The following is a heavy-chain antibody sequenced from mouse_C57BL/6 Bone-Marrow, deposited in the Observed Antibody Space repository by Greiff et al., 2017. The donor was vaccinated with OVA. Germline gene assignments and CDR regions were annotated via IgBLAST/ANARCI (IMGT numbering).Heavy chain of an antibody. CDR1: GFTFSSFG. Sequence: EVQLVESGGGLVQPGGSRKLSCAASGFTFSSFGMHWVRQAPEKGLEWVAYISSGSSTIYYADTVKGRFTISRDNPKNTLFLQMTTLRSEDTAMYYCARFYGSGYFDYWGQGTPLTVSS. CDR3: ARFYGSGYFDY. D-gene: IGHD1-1*01. V-gene: IGHV5-17*02. J-gene: IGHJ2*01. CDR2: ISSGSSTI.